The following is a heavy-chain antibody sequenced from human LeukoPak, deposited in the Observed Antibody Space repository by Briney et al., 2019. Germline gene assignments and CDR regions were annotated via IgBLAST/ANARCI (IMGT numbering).Heavy chain of an antibody. CDR3: ARVDSGYDLGMFDY. J-gene: IGHJ4*02. D-gene: IGHD5-12*01. CDR1: GFTLSSYW. Sequence: PGGSLRLSCSASGFTLSSYWMHWVRQAPGKGLVWVSRINTDGSSTNYADSVKGRFTISRDNSKNTLYLQMNSLRAEDTAVYYCARVDSGYDLGMFDYWGQGTLVTVSS. CDR2: INTDGSST. V-gene: IGHV3-74*01.